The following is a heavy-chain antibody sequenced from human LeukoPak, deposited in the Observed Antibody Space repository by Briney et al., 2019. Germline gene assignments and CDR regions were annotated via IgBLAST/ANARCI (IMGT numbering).Heavy chain of an antibody. CDR2: IYYSGST. CDR3: ARHGRRDGYNYFVY. CDR1: GGSISSYY. V-gene: IGHV4-59*01. Sequence: SETLSLTCTVSGGSISSYYWSWIRQPPGKGLEWIGYIYYSGSTNYNPSLKSRVTISVDTSKNQFSLKRSSVTAADTAVYYCARHGRRDGYNYFVYWGQGTLVTVSS. J-gene: IGHJ4*02. D-gene: IGHD5-24*01.